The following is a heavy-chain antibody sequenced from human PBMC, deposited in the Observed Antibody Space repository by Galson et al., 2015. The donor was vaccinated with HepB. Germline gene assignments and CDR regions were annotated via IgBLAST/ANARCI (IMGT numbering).Heavy chain of an antibody. D-gene: IGHD5-18*01. J-gene: IGHJ4*02. V-gene: IGHV3-66*02. CDR1: GFTVSSNY. CDR3: ARAHSGYSYGFDY. Sequence: SLRLSCAASGFTVSSNYMSWVRQAPGKGLEWVSVIYSGGSTYYADSVKGRFTISRDNSKNTLYLQMNSLRAEDTAVYYCARAHSGYSYGFDYWGQGTLVTVSS. CDR2: IYSGGST.